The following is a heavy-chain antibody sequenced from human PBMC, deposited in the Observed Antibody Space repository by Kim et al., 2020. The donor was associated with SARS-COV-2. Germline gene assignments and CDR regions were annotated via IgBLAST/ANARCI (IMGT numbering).Heavy chain of an antibody. V-gene: IGHV1-8*01. CDR1: GYTFTSYD. D-gene: IGHD3-3*01. J-gene: IGHJ3*02. Sequence: ASVKVSCKASGYTFTSYDINWVRQATGQGLEWMGWMNPNSGNTGYAQKFQGRVTMTRNTSISTAYMELSSLTSEDTAVYYCARGSDKKSLRFLELADAFDIWGQGTMVTVSS. CDR2: MNPNSGNT. CDR3: ARGSDKKSLRFLELADAFDI.